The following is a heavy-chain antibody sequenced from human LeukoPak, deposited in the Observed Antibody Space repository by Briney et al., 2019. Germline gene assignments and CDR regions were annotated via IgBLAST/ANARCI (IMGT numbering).Heavy chain of an antibody. V-gene: IGHV1-69*06. J-gene: IGHJ4*02. Sequence: GASVKVSCKASGYTFTSYGISWVRQAPGQGLEWMGGIIPIFGTANYAQKFQGRVTITADKSTSTAYMELSSLRSEDTAVYYCVRGYSYGSFDYWGQGTLVTVSS. CDR3: VRGYSYGSFDY. CDR1: GYTFTSYG. D-gene: IGHD5-18*01. CDR2: IIPIFGTA.